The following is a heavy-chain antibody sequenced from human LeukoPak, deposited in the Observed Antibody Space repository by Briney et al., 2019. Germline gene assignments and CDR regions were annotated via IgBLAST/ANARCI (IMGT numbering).Heavy chain of an antibody. CDR1: GFTFNTYG. V-gene: IGHV3-23*01. J-gene: IGHJ4*02. Sequence: GGSLRLSCAASGFTFNTYGMSWVRQAPGKGLEWVSGISGSGGATYYADSVKGRFTISRDNAKNSLYLQMNSLRAEDTAVYYCARDADFDYWGQGTLVTVSS. CDR3: ARDADFDY. CDR2: ISGSGGAT.